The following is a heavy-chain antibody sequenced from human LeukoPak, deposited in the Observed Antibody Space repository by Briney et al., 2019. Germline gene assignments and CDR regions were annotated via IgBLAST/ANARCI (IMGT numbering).Heavy chain of an antibody. CDR1: GFTFSSYG. D-gene: IGHD3-10*01. CDR2: IRYDGSNK. V-gene: IGHV3-30*02. CDR3: AKRVSMVRGVIIMPYFDY. J-gene: IGHJ4*02. Sequence: GGSLRLTCAASGFTFSSYGMHWVRQAPGEGLEWVAFIRYDGSNKYYADSVKGRFTISRDNSKNTLYLQMNSLRAEDTAVYYCAKRVSMVRGVIIMPYFDYWGQGTLVTVSS.